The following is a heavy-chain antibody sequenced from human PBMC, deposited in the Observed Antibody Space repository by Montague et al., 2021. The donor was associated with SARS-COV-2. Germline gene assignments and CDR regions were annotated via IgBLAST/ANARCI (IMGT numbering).Heavy chain of an antibody. D-gene: IGHD2-15*01. CDR3: AHVGMACSGGSCYPKIKDWYFDL. J-gene: IGHJ2*01. CDR2: IYWDDDK. CDR1: GFSLSTGGVG. Sequence: PALVTPTQTLTLTCTFSGFSLSTGGVGVGWIRQPPGKALEWLALIYWDDDKRYSPSLKSRLTITKDTSKNQVVLTMTNMDPVDTATYYCAHVGMACSGGSCYPKIKDWYFDLWGRGTLVTVSS. V-gene: IGHV2-5*02.